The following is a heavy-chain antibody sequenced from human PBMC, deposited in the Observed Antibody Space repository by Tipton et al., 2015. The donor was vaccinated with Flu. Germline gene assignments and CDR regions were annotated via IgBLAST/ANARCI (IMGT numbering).Heavy chain of an antibody. CDR3: ARVEMATSDV. Sequence: SLRLSCAASGFTFSSYCMSWVRQAPGKGLEWVANIKQDGSGKYYVDSVKGRFTISRDNAKNSLYLQMNSLRAEDTAVYYCARVEMATSDVWGQGTLVTVSS. CDR2: IKQDGSGK. D-gene: IGHD5-24*01. V-gene: IGHV3-7*01. J-gene: IGHJ4*02. CDR1: GFTFSSYC.